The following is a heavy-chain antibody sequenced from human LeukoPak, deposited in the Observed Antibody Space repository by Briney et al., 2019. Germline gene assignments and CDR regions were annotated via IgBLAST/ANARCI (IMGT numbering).Heavy chain of an antibody. J-gene: IGHJ4*02. D-gene: IGHD6-13*01. CDR2: IYPGDSDT. CDR3: ARHVIAAAGNPFDY. CDR1: GYSFTSYW. Sequence: ESPKISCKGSGYSFTSYWIGWVRQMPGKGLEWMGIIYPGDSDTRYSPSFQGQVTISADKSISTAYLQWISLNASDTAMYYCARHVIAAAGNPFDYWGQGTLVTVSS. V-gene: IGHV5-51*01.